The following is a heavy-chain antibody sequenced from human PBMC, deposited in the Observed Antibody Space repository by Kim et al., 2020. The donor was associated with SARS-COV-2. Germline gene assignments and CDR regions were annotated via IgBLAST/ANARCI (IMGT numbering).Heavy chain of an antibody. D-gene: IGHD6-13*01. CDR2: YYRGGP. J-gene: IGHJ4*02. CDR1: GGSISGYY. CDR3: FRGGDWYRETD. V-gene: IGHV4-59*03. Sequence: SETLSLTCTVSGGSISGYYGTWVRQPPGQGLEWIGYYRGGPYYNPSLSSRVTISVDTSKNQFSLMLSSVTAADTAVYYCFRGGDWYRETDCGQGILVTVSS.